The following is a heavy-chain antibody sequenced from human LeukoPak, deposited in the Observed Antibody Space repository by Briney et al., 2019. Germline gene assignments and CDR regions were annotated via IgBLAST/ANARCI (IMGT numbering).Heavy chain of an antibody. CDR2: IKSKTDGGTT. D-gene: IGHD3-22*01. Sequence: GGSLRLSCAASGFTFSNAWMNWVRKAQGRGLEGVGGIKSKTDGGTTDYAAPVKGRFTISRDDSKNTLYLQMNSLKTEDTAVYYCTTEGMYYYDGSRYFQHWGQGTLVTVSS. V-gene: IGHV3-15*07. CDR1: GFTFSNAW. J-gene: IGHJ1*01. CDR3: TTEGMYYYDGSRYFQH.